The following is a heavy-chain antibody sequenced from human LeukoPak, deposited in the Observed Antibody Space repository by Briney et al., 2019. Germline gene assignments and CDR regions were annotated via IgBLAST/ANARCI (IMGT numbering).Heavy chain of an antibody. Sequence: QPGGSLRLSCAASGFTFDDYAMHWVRQAPGKGLEWVSGISWNSGSIGYADSVKGRFTISRDNAKNSLYLQMNSLRAKDTALYYCAKVLPIVATIGAFDIWGQGTMVTVSS. CDR2: ISWNSGSI. CDR1: GFTFDDYA. CDR3: AKVLPIVATIGAFDI. J-gene: IGHJ3*02. D-gene: IGHD5-12*01. V-gene: IGHV3-9*01.